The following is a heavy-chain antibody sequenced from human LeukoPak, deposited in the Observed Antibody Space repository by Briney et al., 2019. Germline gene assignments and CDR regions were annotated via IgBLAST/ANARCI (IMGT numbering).Heavy chain of an antibody. V-gene: IGHV3-11*05. J-gene: IGHJ4*02. CDR1: TFTFTDYY. Sequence: PGGSLRLSCAASTFTFTDYYMSWIRQAPGKGLEWVSYISSGSSYTNYADSVKGRFIISRENAKNSLYLQMNSLRAEDTAVYYCARGYNSGYYDYWGQGTLVTVSS. CDR2: ISSGSSYT. CDR3: ARGYNSGYYDY. D-gene: IGHD1-1*01.